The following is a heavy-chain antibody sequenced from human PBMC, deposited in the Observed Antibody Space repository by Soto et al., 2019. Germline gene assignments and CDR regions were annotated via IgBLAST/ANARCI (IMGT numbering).Heavy chain of an antibody. D-gene: IGHD3-9*01. Sequence: ASVKVSCKASGYTFTGYYMHWVRQAPGQGLEWMGWINPNSGGTNYAQKFQGRVTMTRDTSISTAYMELSRLRSDDTAVYYGARESDILTGYYNVIRYYYGMDVWGQGTTVTVSS. J-gene: IGHJ6*02. CDR3: ARESDILTGYYNVIRYYYGMDV. CDR2: INPNSGGT. CDR1: GYTFTGYY. V-gene: IGHV1-2*02.